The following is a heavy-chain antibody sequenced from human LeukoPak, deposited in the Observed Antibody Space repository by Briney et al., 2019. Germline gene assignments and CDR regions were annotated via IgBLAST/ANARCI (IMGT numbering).Heavy chain of an antibody. CDR2: IRYDGSNK. Sequence: GGSLRLSCAASGFTFSSYGMHWVRQAPGKGLEWVAFIRYDGSNKYYADSVKGRFTISRDNSKNTLYLQMNSLRAEDTAVYYCGAMVRGVHYFDYWGQGTLVTVSS. D-gene: IGHD3-10*01. CDR3: GAMVRGVHYFDY. CDR1: GFTFSSYG. J-gene: IGHJ4*02. V-gene: IGHV3-30*02.